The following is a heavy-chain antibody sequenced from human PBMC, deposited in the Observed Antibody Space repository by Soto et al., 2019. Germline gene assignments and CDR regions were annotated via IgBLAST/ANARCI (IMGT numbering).Heavy chain of an antibody. CDR3: AKVMVKNWFDP. CDR1: GFTFSNYW. J-gene: IGHJ5*02. Sequence: GGSLRLSCAASGFTFSNYWMHWVRQAPGKGLVWVSRINIDGSGTTYADSVKGRFTISRDNAKNTVFLEMKNLRAEDTAVYYCAKVMVKNWFDPWGQGTLVTVSS. D-gene: IGHD5-18*01. CDR2: INIDGSGT. V-gene: IGHV3-74*03.